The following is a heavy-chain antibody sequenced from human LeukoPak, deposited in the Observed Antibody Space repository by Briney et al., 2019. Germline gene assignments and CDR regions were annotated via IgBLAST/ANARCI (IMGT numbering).Heavy chain of an antibody. CDR2: IIPILGIA. J-gene: IGHJ4*02. Sequence: SVKVSCKASGGTFSSYTISWVRQAPGQGLEWMGRIIPILGIANYAQKFQDRVTITADKSTSTAYMELSSLRSEDTAVYYCARAGGSYQPFDYWGQGTLVTVSS. D-gene: IGHD1-26*01. V-gene: IGHV1-69*02. CDR3: ARAGGSYQPFDY. CDR1: GGTFSSYT.